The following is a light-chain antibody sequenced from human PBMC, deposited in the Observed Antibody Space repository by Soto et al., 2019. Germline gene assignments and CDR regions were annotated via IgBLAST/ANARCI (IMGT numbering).Light chain of an antibody. CDR3: QQRSNWPRFT. CDR2: DAS. CDR1: QSVSSY. V-gene: IGKV3-11*01. J-gene: IGKJ3*01. Sequence: EIVLTKSPATLSLSPGERATLSCRASQSVSSYLAWYQQKPGQAPRLLIYDASNRATGIPARFSGSGSGTDFTLTISSLEPEDFAVYYCQQRSNWPRFTFGPGTKVDIK.